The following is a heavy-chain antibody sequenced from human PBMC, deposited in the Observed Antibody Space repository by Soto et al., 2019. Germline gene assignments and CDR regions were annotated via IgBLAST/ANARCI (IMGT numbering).Heavy chain of an antibody. Sequence: PSETLSLTCTVSGGSISSSSYYWGWIRQPPGKGLEWIGSIYYSGSTYYNPSLKSRVTISVDTSKNQFSLKLSSVTAADTAVYYCVKDGYNPYYYYGMDVWGQGTTVTVSS. D-gene: IGHD5-12*01. CDR3: VKDGYNPYYYYGMDV. CDR1: GGSISSSSYY. J-gene: IGHJ6*02. V-gene: IGHV4-39*01. CDR2: IYYSGST.